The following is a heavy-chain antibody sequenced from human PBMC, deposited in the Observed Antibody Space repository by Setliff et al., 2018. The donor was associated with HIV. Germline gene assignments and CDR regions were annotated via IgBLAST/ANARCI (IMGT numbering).Heavy chain of an antibody. D-gene: IGHD2-15*01. CDR2: IYYSGST. V-gene: IGHV4-39*01. CDR1: GGSISSSSYY. Sequence: SETLSLTCTVSGGSISSSSYYWGWIRQPPGKGLEWIGSIYYSGSTYYNPSLKSRVTISVDTSKNQFSLKLSSVTAADTAAYYCARHPFYCSGGSCYSYYYYYMDVWGKGTTVTVSS. J-gene: IGHJ6*03. CDR3: ARHPFYCSGGSCYSYYYYYMDV.